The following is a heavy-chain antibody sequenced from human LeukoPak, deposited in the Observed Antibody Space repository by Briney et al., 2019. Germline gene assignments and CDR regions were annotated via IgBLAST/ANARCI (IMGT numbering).Heavy chain of an antibody. Sequence: GGSLRLSCAASGFTFSGYGMHWVRQVPGMGLEWVSYISSSSSTIFYADSVKGRFTISRDNAKNSLYLQMNSLRDEDTAVYYCARMHYFDYWGQGTLVTVSS. CDR2: ISSSSSTI. CDR1: GFTFSGYG. CDR3: ARMHYFDY. J-gene: IGHJ4*02. V-gene: IGHV3-48*02.